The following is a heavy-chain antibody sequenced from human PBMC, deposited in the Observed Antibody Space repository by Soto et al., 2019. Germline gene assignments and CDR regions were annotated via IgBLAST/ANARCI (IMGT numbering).Heavy chain of an antibody. CDR3: ASTKYYVFWSGYYSGRDV. J-gene: IGHJ6*03. V-gene: IGHV4-59*08. Sequence: TLSLTCTVSGGSISSYYWSWIRQPPGKGLEWIGYIYYSGSTNYNPSLKSRVTISVDTSKNQFSLKLSSVTAADTAVYYCASTKYYVFWSGYYSGRDVGGKGTTVTVP. CDR1: GGSISSYY. CDR2: IYYSGST. D-gene: IGHD3-3*01.